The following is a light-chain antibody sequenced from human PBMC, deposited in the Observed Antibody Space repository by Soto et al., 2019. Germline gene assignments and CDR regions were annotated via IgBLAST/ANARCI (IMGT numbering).Light chain of an antibody. CDR3: QQYNNWPPLT. Sequence: EVVMTQSPATLSVSPGERATLSCRASQSVGSKLAWYQQKPGQAPRLLIFDAFTMATGIPARFSGSGSGTEFSLFSSSLQSEDCAVYYCQQYNNWPPLTFGGGTKVEI. CDR1: QSVGSK. CDR2: DAF. V-gene: IGKV3-15*01. J-gene: IGKJ4*01.